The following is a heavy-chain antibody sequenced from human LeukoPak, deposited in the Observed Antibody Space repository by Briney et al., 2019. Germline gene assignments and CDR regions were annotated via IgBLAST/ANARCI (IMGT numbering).Heavy chain of an antibody. V-gene: IGHV1-8*01. Sequence: VASVKVSCKASGYTFTSYDINWVRQDTGQGLEWMGWMNPNRGNTGYAQKFQGRVTMTRNTSISTAYMELSSLRSEDTAVYYCARGAVATIPYYYYYYGMEVWGQGTTVTVSS. D-gene: IGHD5-12*01. CDR1: GYTFTSYD. CDR3: ARGAVATIPYYYYYYGMEV. J-gene: IGHJ6*02. CDR2: MNPNRGNT.